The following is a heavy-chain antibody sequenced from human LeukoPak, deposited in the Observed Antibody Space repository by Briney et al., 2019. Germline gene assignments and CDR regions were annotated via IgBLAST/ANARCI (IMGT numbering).Heavy chain of an antibody. Sequence: KPSETLSLTCTVPGGSISSNNYYWGWIRQPPGKGLEWIGRIYTSGSTNYNPSLKSRVTMSVDTSKDQFSLKLSSVTAADTAVYYCARDDYDSSGYYYYYYYTDVWGKGTTVTVSS. CDR2: IYTSGST. CDR3: ARDDYDSSGYYYYYYYTDV. V-gene: IGHV4-39*07. CDR1: GGSISSNNYY. D-gene: IGHD3-22*01. J-gene: IGHJ6*03.